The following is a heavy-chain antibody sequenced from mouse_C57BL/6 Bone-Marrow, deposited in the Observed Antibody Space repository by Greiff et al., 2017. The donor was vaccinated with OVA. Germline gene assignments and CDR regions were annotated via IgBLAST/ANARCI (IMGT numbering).Heavy chain of an antibody. CDR1: GYTFTSYW. CDR2: IYPGNSDT. D-gene: IGHD2-1*01. V-gene: IGHV1-5*01. Sequence: VQLQQSGTVLARPGASVKMSCKTSGYTFTSYWMHWVKQRPGQGLEWIGAIYPGNSDTSYNQKFKGKAKLTAVTSASTAYMELSSLTYEDSAVYYCRIYYGNYEFDYWGQGTTLTVSS. J-gene: IGHJ2*01. CDR3: RIYYGNYEFDY.